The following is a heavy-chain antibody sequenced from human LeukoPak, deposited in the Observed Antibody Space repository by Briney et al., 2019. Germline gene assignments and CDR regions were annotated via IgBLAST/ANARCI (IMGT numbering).Heavy chain of an antibody. V-gene: IGHV3-74*01. CDR2: INGEGRNI. D-gene: IGHD3-9*01. CDR3: TRDLMDYDVSTGLHHYYMDV. J-gene: IGHJ6*02. Sequence: GGSLRLSCVASGFTFSSYWMHWVRQDPRKGLVWVSRINGEGRNINYADSVRGRFTISRDNAKNTLFLQMNTLRVEDTAVYYCTRDLMDYDVSTGLHHYYMDVWGQGTTVTVSS. CDR1: GFTFSSYW.